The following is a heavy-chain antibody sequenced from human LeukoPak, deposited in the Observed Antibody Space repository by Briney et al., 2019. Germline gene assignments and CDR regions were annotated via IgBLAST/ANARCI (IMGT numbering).Heavy chain of an antibody. CDR1: GGSFSGYY. V-gene: IGHV4-34*01. CDR3: ARSRPLALIVGAQRRFNWFDP. CDR2: INHSGST. J-gene: IGHJ5*02. Sequence: PSETLSLTCAVYGGSFSGYYWSWIRQPPGKGLEWIGEINHSGSTDYNPSLKSRVTISVDASKNQFSLKLTSVTAADTAVYYCARSRPLALIVGAQRRFNWFDPWGRGTLVTVSS. D-gene: IGHD1-26*01.